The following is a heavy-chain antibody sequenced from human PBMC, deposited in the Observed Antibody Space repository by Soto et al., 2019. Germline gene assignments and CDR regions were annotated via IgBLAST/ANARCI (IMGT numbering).Heavy chain of an antibody. CDR2: IYYSGST. D-gene: IGHD1-26*01. CDR3: ARDSVGLFTYYYYGMDV. J-gene: IGHJ6*02. CDR1: GGSVSSGSYY. Sequence: SETLSLTCTVSGGSVSSGSYYWSWIRQPPGKGLEWIGYIYYSGSTNYNPSLKSRVTISVDTSKNQFSLKLSSVTAADTAVYYCARDSVGLFTYYYYGMDVWGQGTTVTVSS. V-gene: IGHV4-61*01.